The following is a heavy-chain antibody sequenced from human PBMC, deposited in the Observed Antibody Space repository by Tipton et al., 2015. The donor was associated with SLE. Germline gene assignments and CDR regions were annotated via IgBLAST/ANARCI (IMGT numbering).Heavy chain of an antibody. V-gene: IGHV4-39*01. Sequence: TLSLTCTVSGGSISSSSYYWSWIRQPPGKGLEWIGEINHSGSTNYNPSLKSRVTISVDTSKNQFSLKLSSVTAADTAVYYCARQLRGYYYDSSGQVDPWGQGTLVTVSS. D-gene: IGHD3-22*01. CDR1: GGSISSSSYY. CDR3: ARQLRGYYYDSSGQVDP. CDR2: INHSGST. J-gene: IGHJ5*02.